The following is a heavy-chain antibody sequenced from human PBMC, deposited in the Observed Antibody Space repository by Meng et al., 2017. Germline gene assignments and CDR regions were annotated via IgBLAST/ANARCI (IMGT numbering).Heavy chain of an antibody. J-gene: IGHJ4*02. D-gene: IGHD3-22*01. Sequence: GESLKISCAASGFTVSSNYMSWVRQAPGKGLEWVSVIYSGGSTYYADSVKGRFTIPRDNSKNTLYLQMNSLRAEDTAVYYCARGSYYDSSGYDYWGQGTLVTVSS. CDR1: GFTVSSNY. CDR3: ARGSYYDSSGYDY. CDR2: IYSGGST. V-gene: IGHV3-53*01.